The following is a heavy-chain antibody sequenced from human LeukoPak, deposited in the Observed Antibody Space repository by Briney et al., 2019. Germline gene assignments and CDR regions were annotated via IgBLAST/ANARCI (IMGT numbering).Heavy chain of an antibody. CDR1: GYSFTSYW. V-gene: IGHV5-51*01. J-gene: IGHJ5*02. CDR2: IYPGDSDT. CDR3: ARLGGYCSGGSCYVNWFNP. Sequence: GESLKISCKGSGYSFTSYWIGWVRQMPGKGLEWMGIIYPGDSDTRYSPSFQGQVTISADKSIRTAYLQWSSLKASDTAMYYCARLGGYCSGGSCYVNWFNPWGQGTLVTVSS. D-gene: IGHD2-15*01.